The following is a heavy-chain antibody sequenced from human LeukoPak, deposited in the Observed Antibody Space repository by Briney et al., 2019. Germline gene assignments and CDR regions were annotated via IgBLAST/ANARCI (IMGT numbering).Heavy chain of an antibody. Sequence: SETLSLTCAVSRGSISSYYWSWIRQPPGKGLEWVGYIYYTGSTNNNPSLKSRVTISMDTSKNQFSLKLSSVTAADTAVHYCARSGSGWNFDYWGQGTLVTVSS. CDR3: ARSGSGWNFDY. J-gene: IGHJ4*02. D-gene: IGHD6-19*01. CDR1: RGSISSYY. V-gene: IGHV4-59*08. CDR2: IYYTGST.